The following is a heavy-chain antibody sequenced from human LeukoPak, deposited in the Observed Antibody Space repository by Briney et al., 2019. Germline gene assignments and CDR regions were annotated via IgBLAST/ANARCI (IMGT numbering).Heavy chain of an antibody. CDR2: INPNSGGT. D-gene: IGHD4-17*01. J-gene: IGHJ4*02. CDR3: ARGRVNTGGPRFSL. Sequence: GASVKVSCKASGYTFTGYYMHWVRQAPGQGLEWMGWINPNSGGTNYAQKFQGRVTMTRDTSISTAYMELSRLRSDDTAVYYCARGRVNTGGPRFSLWGQGTLVTVSS. V-gene: IGHV1-2*02. CDR1: GYTFTGYY.